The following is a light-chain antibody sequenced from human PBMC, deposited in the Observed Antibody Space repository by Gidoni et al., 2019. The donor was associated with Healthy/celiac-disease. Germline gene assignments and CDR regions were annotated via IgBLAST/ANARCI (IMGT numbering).Light chain of an antibody. V-gene: IGKV3-15*01. CDR3: QQYNNWLALT. CDR1: QSVSST. Sequence: EIVMTQSPATLSVSPGVRATLSCRASQSVSSTLAWYQQKPGQAPRLLIYGASTRATGIPARFSGSGSGTEFTLTISSLQSEDFAVYYCQQYNNWLALTFGGGTKVEIK. J-gene: IGKJ4*01. CDR2: GAS.